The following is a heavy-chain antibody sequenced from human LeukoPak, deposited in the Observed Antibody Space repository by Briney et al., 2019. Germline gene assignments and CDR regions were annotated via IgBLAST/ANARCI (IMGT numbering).Heavy chain of an antibody. Sequence: GGSLRLSCVTSGFAVGSNYMSWVRQAPGKGLEWVSSISSSSRDIYYADSVKGRFTISRDNAKNSLYLQMNSLRAEDTAVYYCGVVPAAANRFDPWGQGTLVTVSS. CDR2: ISSSSRDI. D-gene: IGHD2-2*01. V-gene: IGHV3-21*01. CDR3: GVVPAAANRFDP. CDR1: GFAVGSNY. J-gene: IGHJ5*02.